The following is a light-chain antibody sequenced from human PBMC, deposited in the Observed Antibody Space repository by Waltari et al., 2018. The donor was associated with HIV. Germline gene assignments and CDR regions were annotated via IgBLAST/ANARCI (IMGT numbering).Light chain of an antibody. CDR3: QQYNNWPRT. CDR2: CAS. CDR1: QSVNSN. Sequence: RVMTQSPDTLSVSPGDRATLSCRASQSVNSNLAWYQQRPGQAPRLLIYCASTRATGIPARFSGSGSGTEFSLTISSLQSEDFAVYYCQQYNNWPRTFGPGTKVEI. V-gene: IGKV3-15*01. J-gene: IGKJ1*01.